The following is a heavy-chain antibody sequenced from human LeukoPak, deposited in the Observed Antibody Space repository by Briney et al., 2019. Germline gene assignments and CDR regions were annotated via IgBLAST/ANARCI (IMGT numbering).Heavy chain of an antibody. Sequence: PGGSLRLSCVASGFTFSNYAMSWVRQAPGKRLEWVSAISGSGGSTNYVDSVKGRFTISRDNSKNTLYLQMNSLRAEDTALYYCAKDPRITKNYYYYYYMDVWGKGTTVTVSS. V-gene: IGHV3-23*01. CDR3: AKDPRITKNYYYYYYMDV. D-gene: IGHD3-3*01. CDR1: GFTFSNYA. CDR2: ISGSGGST. J-gene: IGHJ6*03.